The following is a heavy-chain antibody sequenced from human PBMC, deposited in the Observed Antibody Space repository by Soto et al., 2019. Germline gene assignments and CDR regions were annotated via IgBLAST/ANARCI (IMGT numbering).Heavy chain of an antibody. CDR1: GFPVNINY. J-gene: IGHJ3*02. CDR2: IYSGDST. CDR3: ARGTGSGWYFGAFDI. D-gene: IGHD6-19*01. Sequence: EVQLVATGGGLIQPGGSLRRSCAASGFPVNINYMNWVRQAPGKGLEWISIIYSGDSTYYADSVKGRFTISRDTSKNTLFLQMNSLRAEDTAVYYCARGTGSGWYFGAFDIWGQGTMVTVSS. V-gene: IGHV3-53*02.